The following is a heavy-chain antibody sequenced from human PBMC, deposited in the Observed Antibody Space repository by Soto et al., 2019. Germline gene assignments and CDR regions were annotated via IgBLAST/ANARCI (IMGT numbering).Heavy chain of an antibody. V-gene: IGHV1-69*06. Sequence: SVKVSCKASRGTFSSYAISLLRQAPGQWLEFMGGIIPIFGTANYAQKFQGRVTITADKSTSTAYMELSRLRSDDTAVYYCARGESITIFGVVHYYYGMDVWGQGTTVTVSS. J-gene: IGHJ6*02. CDR1: RGTFSSYA. CDR2: IIPIFGTA. D-gene: IGHD3-3*01. CDR3: ARGESITIFGVVHYYYGMDV.